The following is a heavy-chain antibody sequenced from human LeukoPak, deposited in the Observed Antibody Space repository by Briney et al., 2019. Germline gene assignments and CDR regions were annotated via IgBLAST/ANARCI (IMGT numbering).Heavy chain of an antibody. V-gene: IGHV4-4*07. J-gene: IGHJ2*01. D-gene: IGHD6-13*01. CDR2: IDTSGNT. Sequence: SETLSLTCTVSGGAISSYYWSWIRQPAGKGLEWIGRIDTSGNTNYKPSLKSRVTMSVDTSKNQFSLKLSSVTAADTAVYYCARVSSSWYQDWYFDLWGRGTLVTVSS. CDR1: GGAISSYY. CDR3: ARVSSSWYQDWYFDL.